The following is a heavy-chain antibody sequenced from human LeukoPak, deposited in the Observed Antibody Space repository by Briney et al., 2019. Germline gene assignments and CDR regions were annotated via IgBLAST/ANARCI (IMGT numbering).Heavy chain of an antibody. CDR3: AVHYYDSSGYYVDY. J-gene: IGHJ4*02. CDR1: GGSISSYY. D-gene: IGHD3-22*01. CDR2: IYYSGST. Sequence: SETLSLTCAVSGGSISSYYWSWIRQPPGKGLEWIGYIYYSGSTNYNPSLKSRVTISVDTSKNQFSLKLSSVTAADTAVYYCAVHYYDSSGYYVDYWGQGTLVTVSS. V-gene: IGHV4-59*12.